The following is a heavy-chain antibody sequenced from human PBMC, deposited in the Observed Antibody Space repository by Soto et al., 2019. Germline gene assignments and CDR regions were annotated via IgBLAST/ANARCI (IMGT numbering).Heavy chain of an antibody. Sequence: PGGSLRLSCAASGFTFNSYAMSWVRQAPGKGLEWVSGVSGSGDEIWYADSVKGRFTISRDNSKNTLFVQMNSLRAEDSAIYYFLRDYGPGGYPIDYWGPRTLVTVSS. V-gene: IGHV3-23*01. CDR2: VSGSGDEI. CDR1: GFTFNSYA. CDR3: LRDYGPGGYPIDY. J-gene: IGHJ4*02. D-gene: IGHD3-10*01.